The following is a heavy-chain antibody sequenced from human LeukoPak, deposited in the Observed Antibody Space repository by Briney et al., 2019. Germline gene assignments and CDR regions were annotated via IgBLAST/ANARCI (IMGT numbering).Heavy chain of an antibody. CDR1: GFTFSSYD. V-gene: IGHV3-13*01. J-gene: IGHJ6*02. D-gene: IGHD6-19*01. CDR3: AREAGSSGWFHSGMDV. Sequence: PGGSLRLSCAASGFTFSSYDMHWVRQATGKGLEWVSAIGTAGDTYYPGSVKGRFTISRENAKNSLYLQMNSLRAGDTAVYYCAREAGSSGWFHSGMDVWGQGTTVTVSS. CDR2: IGTAGDT.